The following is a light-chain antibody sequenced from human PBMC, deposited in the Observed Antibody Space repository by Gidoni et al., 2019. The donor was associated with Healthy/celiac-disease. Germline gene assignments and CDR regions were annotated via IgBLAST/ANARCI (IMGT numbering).Light chain of an antibody. J-gene: IGKJ1*01. CDR2: WAS. CDR3: QQYYSTPHT. CDR1: QIVLYSSNNNNY. V-gene: IGKV4-1*01. Sequence: DIVLTPSPASLAVALGGRATINCNSSQIVLYSSNNNNYLAWYQQKPGKPPKLLIYWASTRESGVPDRFSGSGSGTDFTLTISSLQAEDVAVYYCQQYYSTPHTFGQGTKVEIK.